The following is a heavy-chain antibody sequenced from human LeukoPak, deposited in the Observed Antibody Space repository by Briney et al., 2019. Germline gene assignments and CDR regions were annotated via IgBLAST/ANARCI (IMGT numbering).Heavy chain of an antibody. CDR1: GYTFTSYA. Sequence: ASVKVSCKASGYTFTSYAMHWVRQAPGQRLEWMGWINAGNGNTKYSQKFQGRVTITRDTSASTAYMELSSLRSEDTAVYYCARSSSSWYGDYHYYGMDVWGQGTTVTVSS. CDR3: ARSSSSWYGDYHYYGMDV. V-gene: IGHV1-3*01. D-gene: IGHD6-13*01. CDR2: INAGNGNT. J-gene: IGHJ6*02.